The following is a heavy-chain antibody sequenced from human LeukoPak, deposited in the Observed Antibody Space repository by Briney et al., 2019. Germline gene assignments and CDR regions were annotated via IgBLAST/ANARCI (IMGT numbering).Heavy chain of an antibody. J-gene: IGHJ4*02. V-gene: IGHV4-38-2*01. D-gene: IGHD4-17*01. Sequence: SETLPLTCAVSSYSISSGSYWGWIRQSPGKGLEWVGSIFHSGNSYSNPSLKTRLTMSVDTPKNQFSLKLTSVTAADTALYYCARVTYVDDMLYQYFDYWGQGILVTVSS. CDR2: IFHSGNS. CDR1: SYSISSGSY. CDR3: ARVTYVDDMLYQYFDY.